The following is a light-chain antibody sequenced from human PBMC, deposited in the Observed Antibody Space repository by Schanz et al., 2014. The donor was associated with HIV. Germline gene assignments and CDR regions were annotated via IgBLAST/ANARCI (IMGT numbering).Light chain of an antibody. CDR3: QSFDVSLGGVI. V-gene: IGLV2-14*03. Sequence: QSALTQPASAPGSPGQSVTISCTGTNNDIGSYTYVAWYQQHPGKAPKVVVYGVFDRPSGVSNRFSGSKSGFSSSLVITDLQAEDEGDYYCQSFDVSLGGVIFGVGTKLTVL. J-gene: IGLJ2*01. CDR1: NNDIGSYTY. CDR2: GVF.